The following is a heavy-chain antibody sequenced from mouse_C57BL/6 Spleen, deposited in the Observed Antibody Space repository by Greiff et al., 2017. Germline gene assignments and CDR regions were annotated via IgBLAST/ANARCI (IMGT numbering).Heavy chain of an antibody. CDR2: IDPSDSET. Sequence: QVQLQQPGAELVRPGSSVKLSCKASGYTFTSYWMHWVKQRPIQGLEWIGNIDPSDSETHYNQKFKDKATLTVDKSSSTAYMQLSSLTSEDSAVYYCARCDYDGEFDDWGKGTTLTVSS. V-gene: IGHV1-52*01. CDR3: ARCDYDGEFDD. J-gene: IGHJ2*01. CDR1: GYTFTSYW. D-gene: IGHD2-4*01.